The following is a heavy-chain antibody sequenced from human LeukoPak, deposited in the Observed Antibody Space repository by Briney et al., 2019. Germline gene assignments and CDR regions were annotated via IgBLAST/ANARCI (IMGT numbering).Heavy chain of an antibody. CDR1: GYTFTGYY. V-gene: IGHV1-2*02. Sequence: GASVKVSCKASGYTFTGYYMHWVRQAPGQGLEWMGWINPNSGGTNYAQKFQGRVTMTRDTSISTAYMELSRLRSDDTAVYYCAKCLCRHTRYQFDYWGQGTLVSVFS. CDR2: INPNSGGT. CDR3: AKCLCRHTRYQFDY. J-gene: IGHJ4*02. D-gene: IGHD2-2*01.